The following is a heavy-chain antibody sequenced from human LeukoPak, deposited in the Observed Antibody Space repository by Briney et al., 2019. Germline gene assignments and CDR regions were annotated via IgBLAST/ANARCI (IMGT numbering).Heavy chain of an antibody. J-gene: IGHJ6*02. Sequence: SETLSLTCTVSGGSIXSSYYYWGWIRQPPGXXXXXXXXXXXXXXXXXXXSXXSRVTIXVDTSKNQFSLKLSSVTAADTAVYXXXXXXXXSXPXXDFWSGYYTSYYYGMDVWGQGTTVTVSS. V-gene: IGHV4-39*03. D-gene: IGHD3-3*01. CDR3: XXXXXXSXPXXDFWSGYYTSYYYGMDV. CDR2: XXXXXXX. CDR1: GGSIXSSYYY.